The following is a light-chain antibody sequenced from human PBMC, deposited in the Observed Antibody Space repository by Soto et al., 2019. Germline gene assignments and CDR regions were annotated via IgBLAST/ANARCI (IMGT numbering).Light chain of an antibody. CDR1: SSDIGGYNY. Sequence: QSVLTQPASVSGSPGQSITISCTGASSDIGGYNYVSWYQQHPGKAPKLMIYEVNSRPSGVSDRFSGSKSGNTASLTISGLQAEDEAEYFCSSYTTSSTLVFGGGTKLTVL. CDR2: EVN. J-gene: IGLJ3*02. V-gene: IGLV2-14*01. CDR3: SSYTTSSTLV.